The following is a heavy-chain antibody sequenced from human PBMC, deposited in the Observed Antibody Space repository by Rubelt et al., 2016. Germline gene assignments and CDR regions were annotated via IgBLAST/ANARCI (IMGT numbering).Heavy chain of an antibody. J-gene: IGHJ6*02. CDR1: GFTFNSYS. Sequence: EVQLVESGGGLVQPGGSLRLSCAASGFTFNSYSMNWVRQAPGKGLEWVSHITSNSRTIYYPTFVKGRFTNSRDKAKKSIYLQMNSLRAEDTAVYYCARDGRRGYDLDVWGQGTTVTVSS. CDR2: ITSNSRTI. V-gene: IGHV3-48*01. CDR3: ARDGRRGYDLDV.